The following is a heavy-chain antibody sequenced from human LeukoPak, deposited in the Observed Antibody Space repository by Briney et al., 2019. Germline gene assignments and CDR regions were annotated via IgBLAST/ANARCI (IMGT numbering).Heavy chain of an antibody. CDR2: ISTYDGNT. D-gene: IGHD6-19*01. V-gene: IGHV1-18*01. J-gene: IGHJ3*02. Sequence: ASVKVSCKASGYTSNTYGISWVRQAPGQGLEWMGWISTYDGNTNYAQNLQGRVTMTTDTSTRTAYMELRSLRSGDTAVYYCARWSYSSDWYFGTFDIWGQGTTVTISS. CDR3: ARWSYSSDWYFGTFDI. CDR1: GYTSNTYG.